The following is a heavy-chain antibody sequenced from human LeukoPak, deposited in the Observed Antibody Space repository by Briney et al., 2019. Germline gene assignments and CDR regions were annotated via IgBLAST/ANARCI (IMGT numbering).Heavy chain of an antibody. CDR3: ASRQLVREGVAWFDP. D-gene: IGHD6-13*01. CDR2: IYHSGIT. CDR1: GYSISSGYY. V-gene: IGHV4-38-2*02. Sequence: SETLSLTCTVSGYSISSGYYWAWIRQPPGKGLEWIGTIYHSGITFYNPSLRGRVIISVDTSKNQFSLRLSSVTAADTAVYYCASRQLVREGVAWFDPWGQGTLVTVSS. J-gene: IGHJ5*02.